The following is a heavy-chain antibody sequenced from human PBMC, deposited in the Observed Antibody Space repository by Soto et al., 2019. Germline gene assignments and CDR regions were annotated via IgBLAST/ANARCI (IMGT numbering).Heavy chain of an antibody. Sequence: TLSLTCSVSGAVVTSGENYWSWVRQPPGKGLEWLGYIYDSGVTSYTPALKSRVTLSLDRPNNQVSLKLRSVTAADTAVYFCVTDLDHGDKGNVWCNGTLVT. CDR1: GAVVTSGENY. CDR3: VTDLDHGDKGNV. D-gene: IGHD2-21*02. V-gene: IGHV4-30-4*08. CDR2: IYDSGVT. J-gene: IGHJ3*01.